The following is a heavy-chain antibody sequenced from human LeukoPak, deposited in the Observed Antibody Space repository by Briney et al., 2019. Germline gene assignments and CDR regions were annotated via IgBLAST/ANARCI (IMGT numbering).Heavy chain of an antibody. CDR1: GYTFTSYG. D-gene: IGHD3-16*01. V-gene: IGHV1-18*01. J-gene: IGHJ4*02. Sequence: ASVKVSCKASGYTFTSYGISWVRQAPGQGLEWMGLISAYSGNTNFAQKLQGRVTMTTDTSTSTAYMELKSLRSDDTAVYFCARGADTGSYGSLVYFDYWGQGTLVTVSS. CDR2: ISAYSGNT. CDR3: ARGADTGSYGSLVYFDY.